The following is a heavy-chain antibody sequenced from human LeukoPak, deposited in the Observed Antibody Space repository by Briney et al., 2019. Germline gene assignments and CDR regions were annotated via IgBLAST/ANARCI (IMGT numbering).Heavy chain of an antibody. J-gene: IGHJ5*02. CDR1: GGSLRSSNYY. CDR3: ARLIGTHINYFDP. D-gene: IGHD2-21*01. V-gene: IGHV4-39*01. Sequence: SETLSLTCIVSGGSLRSSNYYWGWIRQPPGKGLEWIGSIYYSGSTYYNPSLKSRVTISVDTSKNQFSLKLSSVTAADSAVYYCARLIGTHINYFDPWGQGTLVTVSS. CDR2: IYYSGST.